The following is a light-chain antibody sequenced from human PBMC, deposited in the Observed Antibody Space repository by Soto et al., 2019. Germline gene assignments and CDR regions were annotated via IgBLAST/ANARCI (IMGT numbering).Light chain of an antibody. Sequence: QSVLTQPPSASGTPGQRVTISCSGSSSNIGSNTVNWYQQLPGTAPRLLMYSNNQRPSGVPARFSGSKSGTSASLAISGLQSEDEADYYCAGWDDNLNGVVFGGGTKLTVL. CDR1: SSNIGSNT. CDR2: SNN. CDR3: AGWDDNLNGVV. J-gene: IGLJ2*01. V-gene: IGLV1-44*01.